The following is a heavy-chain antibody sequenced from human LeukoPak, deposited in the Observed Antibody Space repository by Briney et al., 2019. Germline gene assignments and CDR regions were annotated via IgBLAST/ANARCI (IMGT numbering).Heavy chain of an antibody. CDR1: GFTFSSYA. Sequence: GRSLRLSCAASGFTFSSYAMHWVRQAPGKGLEWVAVISYDGSNKYYADSVKGRFTISRDNSKNTLYLQMNSLRAEDTAVYYCARGPTYYYGSTDDAFDIWGQGAMVTVSS. CDR3: ARGPTYYYGSTDDAFDI. J-gene: IGHJ3*02. V-gene: IGHV3-30*04. D-gene: IGHD3-10*01. CDR2: ISYDGSNK.